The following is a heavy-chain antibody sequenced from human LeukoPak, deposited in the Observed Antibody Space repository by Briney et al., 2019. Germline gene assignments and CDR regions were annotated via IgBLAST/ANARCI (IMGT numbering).Heavy chain of an antibody. CDR3: AKPISGGLAVTADWFHP. D-gene: IGHD6-19*01. Sequence: GGSLRLSCAASGFACSVYAMSWLRQPPGKGLEWVSTINANSITTSYSASVRGRFTISRDNSKNTLYLQLNTLRAGDTATYYCAKPISGGLAVTADWFHPWGRGTLVVVSS. CDR2: INANSITT. V-gene: IGHV3-23*01. CDR1: GFACSVYA. J-gene: IGHJ5*01.